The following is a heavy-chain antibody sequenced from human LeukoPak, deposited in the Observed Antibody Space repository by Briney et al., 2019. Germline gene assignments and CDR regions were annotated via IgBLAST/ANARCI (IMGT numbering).Heavy chain of an antibody. Sequence: ASVKVSCKASGYTFTSYAMSWVRQAPGQGLEWMGWINTNTGNPTYAQGFTGRFVFSLDTSVSTAYLQISSLKAEDTAVYYCARGPWIDYGGNSAFDIWGQGTMVTVSS. V-gene: IGHV7-4-1*02. D-gene: IGHD4-23*01. CDR2: INTNTGNP. CDR3: ARGPWIDYGGNSAFDI. J-gene: IGHJ3*02. CDR1: GYTFTSYA.